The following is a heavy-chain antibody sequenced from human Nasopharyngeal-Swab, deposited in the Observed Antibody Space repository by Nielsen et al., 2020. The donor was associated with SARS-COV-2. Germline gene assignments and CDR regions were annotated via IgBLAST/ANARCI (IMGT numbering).Heavy chain of an antibody. CDR3: SRVPRVGGYSYGYDY. CDR2: INPNSGGT. J-gene: IGHJ4*02. D-gene: IGHD5-18*01. V-gene: IGHV1-2*06. Sequence: ASVKVSCKASGYTFSDYYMEWVRQAPGQGLEWMGRINPNSGGTNYAQKFQGRVTMTRDTSPTTGTMELSGLRSDDTAVYFCSRVPRVGGYSYGYDYWGQGTLVTVSS. CDR1: GYTFSDYY.